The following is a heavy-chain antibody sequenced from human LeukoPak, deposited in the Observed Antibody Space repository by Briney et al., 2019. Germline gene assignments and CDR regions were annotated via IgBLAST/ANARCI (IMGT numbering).Heavy chain of an antibody. CDR2: ISSSGSTL. D-gene: IGHD3-3*01. Sequence: GGCLRLSCAASGFTFSDYYMSWIRQAPGRGGEWVSSISSSGSTLYYADSVKGRFTISRDNAKNSLYLQMNRLRAEDPSVYYCASAPFAVLTRVDYSGEGELVTVSS. V-gene: IGHV3-11*04. CDR1: GFTFSDYY. CDR3: ASAPFAVLTRVDY. J-gene: IGHJ4*02.